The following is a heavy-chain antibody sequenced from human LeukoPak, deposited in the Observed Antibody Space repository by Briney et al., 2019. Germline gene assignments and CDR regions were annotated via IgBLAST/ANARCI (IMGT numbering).Heavy chain of an antibody. CDR1: GFTVSSNY. V-gene: IGHV3-53*04. CDR3: VRGGTPGYSSGRIDY. J-gene: IGHJ4*02. CDR2: IYSAGNT. Sequence: GGSLRLSCVASGFTVSSNYMSWVRQAPGKGLEWVSVIYSAGNTYYADSVKSRFTISRHNSKNTLYLQMNSLGVEDTAVYYCVRGGTPGYSSGRIDYWGQGTLVTVSS. D-gene: IGHD6-19*01.